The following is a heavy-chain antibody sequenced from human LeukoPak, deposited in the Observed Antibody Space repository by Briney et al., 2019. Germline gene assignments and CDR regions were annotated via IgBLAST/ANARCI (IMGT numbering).Heavy chain of an antibody. CDR2: IIPILGIA. CDR1: GYTFTSYG. Sequence: SVKVSCKASGYTFTSYGISWVRQAPGQGLEWMGRIIPILGIANYAQKFQGRVTITADKSTSTAYMELSSLRSEDTAVYYCARTAMVSPFDYWGQGTLVTVSS. D-gene: IGHD5-18*01. J-gene: IGHJ4*02. V-gene: IGHV1-69*04. CDR3: ARTAMVSPFDY.